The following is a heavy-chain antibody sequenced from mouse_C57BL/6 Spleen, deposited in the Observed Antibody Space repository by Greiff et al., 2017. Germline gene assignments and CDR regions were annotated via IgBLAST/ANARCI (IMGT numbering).Heavy chain of an antibody. CDR3: ARMDYAFYAMDD. CDR1: GYTFTSYT. Sequence: VKLMESGAELARPGASVKMSCKASGYTFTSYTMHWVKQRPGQGLEWIGYINPSSGYTKYNQKFKDKATLTADKSSSPAYMQLSSLTSEDSAVYYCARMDYAFYAMDDWGQGTSVTVSS. D-gene: IGHD1-1*02. CDR2: INPSSGYT. J-gene: IGHJ4*01. V-gene: IGHV1-4*01.